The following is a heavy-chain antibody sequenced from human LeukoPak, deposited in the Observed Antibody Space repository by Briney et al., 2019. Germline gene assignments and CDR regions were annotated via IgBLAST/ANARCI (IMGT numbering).Heavy chain of an antibody. D-gene: IGHD3-9*01. CDR2: INHSGST. V-gene: IGHV4-34*01. J-gene: IGHJ5*02. CDR1: GGSFSGYY. Sequence: SETLSLTCAVYGGSFSGYYWSWIRQPPGKGLEWIGEINHSGSTNYNPSLKSRVTISVDTPKNQFSLKLSSVTAADTAVYYCARRGALNYDILTGTYNWFDPWGQGTLVTVSS. CDR3: ARRGALNYDILTGTYNWFDP.